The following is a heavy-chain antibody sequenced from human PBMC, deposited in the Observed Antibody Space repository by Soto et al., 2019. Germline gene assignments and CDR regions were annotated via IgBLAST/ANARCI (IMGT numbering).Heavy chain of an antibody. J-gene: IGHJ5*02. D-gene: IGHD3-22*01. Sequence: SETLSLTCTVSGVSISSYYWSWIRQPPGKGLEWTGYIYYSGSTNYNPSLKSRVTISVDTSKNQFSLKLSSVTAADTAVYYCARSDFKYYYDSSGYYGFWFDPWGQGTLVTVSS. CDR1: GVSISSYY. CDR2: IYYSGST. V-gene: IGHV4-59*01. CDR3: ARSDFKYYYDSSGYYGFWFDP.